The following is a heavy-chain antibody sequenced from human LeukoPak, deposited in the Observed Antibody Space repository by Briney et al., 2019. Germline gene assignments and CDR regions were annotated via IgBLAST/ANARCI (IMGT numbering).Heavy chain of an antibody. CDR2: ISSSGSTI. D-gene: IGHD5-18*01. CDR1: GFTFSSYQ. CDR3: TRVDTSMYFPY. V-gene: IGHV3-48*03. Sequence: QTGGSLRLSCVASGFTFSSYQMNWVRQAPGKGLEWVSYISSSGSTIYYADSVKGRFAISRDNAKNSLYLQMNSLRGEEKSIYYCTRVDTSMYFPYWGQGPLVPVFS. J-gene: IGHJ4*02.